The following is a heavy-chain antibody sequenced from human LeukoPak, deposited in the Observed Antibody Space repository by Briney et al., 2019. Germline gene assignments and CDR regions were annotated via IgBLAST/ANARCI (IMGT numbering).Heavy chain of an antibody. CDR2: IYYSGST. J-gene: IGHJ4*02. V-gene: IGHV4-39*07. Sequence: PSETLSLTCTVSGGSISSSSYYWGWIRQPPGKGLECIGSIYYSGSTYYNPSLKSRVTISVDTSKNQFSLKLSSVTAADTAVYYCARHGGATDFDYWGQGTLVTVSS. D-gene: IGHD1-26*01. CDR1: GGSISSSSYY. CDR3: ARHGGATDFDY.